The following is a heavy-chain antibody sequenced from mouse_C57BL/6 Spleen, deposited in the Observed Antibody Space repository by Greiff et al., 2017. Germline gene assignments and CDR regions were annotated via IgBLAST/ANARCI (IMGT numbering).Heavy chain of an antibody. D-gene: IGHD2-1*01. CDR3: AAYGNYGGDAMDY. CDR2: ISSGSSTI. CDR1: GFTFSDYG. J-gene: IGHJ4*01. Sequence: EVQLVESGGGLVKPGGSLKLSCAASGFTFSDYGMHWVRQAPEKGLEWVAYISSGSSTIYYADTVKGRFTISRDNAKNTLFLQMTSLRSEDTAMYYCAAYGNYGGDAMDYWGQGTSVTVSS. V-gene: IGHV5-17*01.